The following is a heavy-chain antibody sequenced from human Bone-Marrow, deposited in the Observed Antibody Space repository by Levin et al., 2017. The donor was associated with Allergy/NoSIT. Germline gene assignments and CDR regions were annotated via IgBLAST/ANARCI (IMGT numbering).Heavy chain of an antibody. CDR1: GFTFSSYW. CDR2: IKEDGSEK. CDR3: ASGVVYAGGWFDP. D-gene: IGHD2-8*02. V-gene: IGHV3-7*01. Sequence: QPGGSLRLSCAASGFTFSSYWMSWVRQAPGKGLEWVANIKEDGSEKYYVDSVKGRFTISRDNAKNSLYLQMNSLRAEDTAVYYCASGVVYAGGWFDPWGQGTLVTVSS. J-gene: IGHJ5*02.